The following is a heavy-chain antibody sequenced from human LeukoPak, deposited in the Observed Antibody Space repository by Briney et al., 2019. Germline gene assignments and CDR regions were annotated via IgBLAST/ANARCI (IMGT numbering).Heavy chain of an antibody. CDR2: IYYSGST. D-gene: IGHD5-18*01. CDR1: GGSISSSSYY. Sequence: PSETLSLTCTVSGGSISSSSYYWGWIRQPPGKGLEWIGSIYYSGSTYYNPSLKSRVTISVDTSKNQFSLKLSSVTAADTAVYYCARQSEYSYGPEAYYYYYMDVWGKGTTVTISS. J-gene: IGHJ6*03. V-gene: IGHV4-39*01. CDR3: ARQSEYSYGPEAYYYYYMDV.